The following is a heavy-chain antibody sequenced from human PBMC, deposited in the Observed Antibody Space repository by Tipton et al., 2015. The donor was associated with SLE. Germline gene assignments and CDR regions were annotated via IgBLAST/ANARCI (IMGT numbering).Heavy chain of an antibody. CDR3: ARGITAAFDY. D-gene: IGHD6-13*01. V-gene: IGHV1-69*01. CDR1: GGTFGTYA. Sequence: QLVQSGPEVKEPGSSVKVSCKASGGTFGTYAISWVRQAPGQGPEWMGGIIPIFGTANYAQIFQDRVTITADASTTTVYMEVNSLRSDNTAVYYCARGITAAFDYWGQGTLVTVSS. CDR2: IIPIFGTA. J-gene: IGHJ4*02.